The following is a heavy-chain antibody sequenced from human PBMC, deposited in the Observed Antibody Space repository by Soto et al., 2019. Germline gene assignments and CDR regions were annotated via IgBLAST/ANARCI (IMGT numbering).Heavy chain of an antibody. D-gene: IGHD6-19*01. CDR2: IRGGGGSK. J-gene: IGHJ3*02. V-gene: IGHV3-23*01. CDR3: ASVSSGWYDAFDI. Sequence: GGSLRLSCAASGFTFSSYAMSWVRQAPGKGLEWVAAIRGGGGSKYYADSVKGRFTISRDNAKNSLYLQMNSLRAEDTAVYYCASVSSGWYDAFDIWGQGTMVTVSS. CDR1: GFTFSSYA.